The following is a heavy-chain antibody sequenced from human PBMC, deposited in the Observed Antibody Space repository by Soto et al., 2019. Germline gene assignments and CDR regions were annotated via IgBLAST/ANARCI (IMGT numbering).Heavy chain of an antibody. Sequence: GASVKVSCKASGYTFISYGLSWVRQAPGQGLEWMGWISAFNGNTNYSQKFQGRVTITRDTSASTAYMELSSLRSEDTAVYYCARGPGGPDGPGDYWGQGTLVTVSS. CDR1: GYTFISYG. CDR3: ARGPGGPDGPGDY. J-gene: IGHJ4*02. D-gene: IGHD2-15*01. CDR2: ISAFNGNT. V-gene: IGHV1-18*01.